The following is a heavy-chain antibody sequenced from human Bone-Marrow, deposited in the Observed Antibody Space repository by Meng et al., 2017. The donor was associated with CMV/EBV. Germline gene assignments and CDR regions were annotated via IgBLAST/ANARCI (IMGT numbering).Heavy chain of an antibody. J-gene: IGHJ4*02. Sequence: GESLKISCAASGFTFSSYSMNWVRQAPGKGLEWVSSISSSSSYIYYADSVKGRFTISRDNAKNSLYLQMNSLRAEDTAVYYCARVYYYDSSGLYYWGQGTLVTFSS. CDR3: ARVYYYDSSGLYY. V-gene: IGHV3-21*04. CDR2: ISSSSSYI. D-gene: IGHD3-22*01. CDR1: GFTFSSYS.